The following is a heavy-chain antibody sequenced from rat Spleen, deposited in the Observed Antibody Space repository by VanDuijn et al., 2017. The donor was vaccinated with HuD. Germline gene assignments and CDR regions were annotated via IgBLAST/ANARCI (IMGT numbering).Heavy chain of an antibody. V-gene: IGHV5-29*01. D-gene: IGHD4-2*01. CDR2: ISYDGSST. Sequence: EVQLVESDGGLVQPGRSLKLSCAASGFTFSDYYMAWVRQAPTKGLEWVATISYDGSSTYYRDSVKGRFTISRDNAKSTLYLQMDSLRSEDTATYYCGRRGLEWSFDYWGQGVMVTVSS. CDR1: GFTFSDYY. CDR3: GRRGLEWSFDY. J-gene: IGHJ2*01.